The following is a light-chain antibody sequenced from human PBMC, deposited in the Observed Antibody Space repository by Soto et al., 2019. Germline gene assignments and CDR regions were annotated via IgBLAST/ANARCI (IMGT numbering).Light chain of an antibody. CDR1: SSNIGGTNY. CDR2: SNN. Sequence: QSVLTQPPSASGTPGQRVFISCSGSSSNIGGTNYAYWYQQLPGAAPKLLMHSNNLRPSGVPERISGSKSGTSASLAISGLRSEDEAFYYCASWDERLCAVIFGGGTKVTVL. J-gene: IGLJ2*01. V-gene: IGLV1-47*02. CDR3: ASWDERLCAVI.